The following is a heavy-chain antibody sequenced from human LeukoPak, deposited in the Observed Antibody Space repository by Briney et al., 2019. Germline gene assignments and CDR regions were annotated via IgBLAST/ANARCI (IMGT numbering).Heavy chain of an antibody. Sequence: GGSLRLSCAASGFTFSSYSMNWVRQAPGKGLEWVSSISSSSSYIYYADSVKGRFTISRDNAKNSLYLQMNSLRAEDTAVYYCARSVRHKTEVYFDYWGQGTLVTVSS. CDR2: ISSSSSYI. J-gene: IGHJ4*02. D-gene: IGHD2-2*01. CDR3: ARSVRHKTEVYFDY. V-gene: IGHV3-21*01. CDR1: GFTFSSYS.